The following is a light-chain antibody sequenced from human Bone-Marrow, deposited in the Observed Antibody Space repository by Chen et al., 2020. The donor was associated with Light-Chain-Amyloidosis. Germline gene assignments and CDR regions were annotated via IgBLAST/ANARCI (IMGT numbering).Light chain of an antibody. CDR3: QQYYSTPYT. CDR1: ESLLYRSNNKNY. CDR2: CAS. J-gene: IGKJ2*01. Sequence: DIVMNQSPDSRAVSLGERATIHCKSSESLLYRSNNKNYLGWYQQKPGQSPKLLIYCASTRESEVPDRFSGSGSGTDCTLTISSMQAEDVAVYYCQQYYSTPYTFGQGTKLEIQ. V-gene: IGKV4-1*01.